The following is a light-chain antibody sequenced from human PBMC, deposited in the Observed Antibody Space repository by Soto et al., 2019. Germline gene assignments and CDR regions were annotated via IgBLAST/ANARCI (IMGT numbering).Light chain of an antibody. V-gene: IGKV3-15*01. CDR3: QQYNNWPWT. Sequence: EIVLTQSPGTLSVSPGGRATLSCRASQSISDTLAWYQQKPGQAPRLLIHGASTRATGFPARFSGSGSGTDFTLTISSLQSEDFAVYYCQQYNNWPWTFGQGTKVDTK. CDR1: QSISDT. CDR2: GAS. J-gene: IGKJ1*01.